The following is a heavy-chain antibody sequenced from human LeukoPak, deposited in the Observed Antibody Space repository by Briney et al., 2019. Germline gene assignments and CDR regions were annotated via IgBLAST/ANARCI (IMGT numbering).Heavy chain of an antibody. V-gene: IGHV3-23*01. CDR2: VSGSGSST. CDR1: GFTFSSNA. CDR3: AKLIIAPEGYEYFPH. D-gene: IGHD6-13*01. J-gene: IGHJ1*01. Sequence: GGSLRLSCAACGFTFSSNAMSWVRQAPGKGLEWVSAVSGSGSSTFYADSVKGRFTISRDNSENTLFLQMSSLRAEDTAVYYCAKLIIAPEGYEYFPHWGQGTLVTVSS.